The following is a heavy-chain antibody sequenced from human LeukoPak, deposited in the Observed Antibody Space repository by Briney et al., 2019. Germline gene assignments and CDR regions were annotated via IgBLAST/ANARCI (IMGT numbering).Heavy chain of an antibody. CDR2: IYYSGST. Sequence: SETLSLTCTVSGGSISSGDYYWSWIRQPPGKGLEWIGYIYYSGSTYYNPSLKSRVTISVDTSKNQFSLKLSSVTAADTAVYYCARDVSYGELDAFDIWGQGTMVTVSS. D-gene: IGHD4-17*01. CDR3: ARDVSYGELDAFDI. V-gene: IGHV4-30-4*02. CDR1: GGSISSGDYY. J-gene: IGHJ3*02.